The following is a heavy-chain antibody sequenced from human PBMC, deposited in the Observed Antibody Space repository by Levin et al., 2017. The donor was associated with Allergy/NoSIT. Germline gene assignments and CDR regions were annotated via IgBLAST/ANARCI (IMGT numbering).Heavy chain of an antibody. D-gene: IGHD5-18*01. CDR1: GFTFSSYA. CDR2: ISGSGGST. Sequence: GESLKISCAASGFTFSSYAMSWVRQAPGKGLEWVSTISGSGGSTYSADSVKGRFTISRDNSKNTLYLQMNSLRAEDTAVYYCAKESGYSYNYPIDYWGQGTLVTVSS. V-gene: IGHV3-23*01. CDR3: AKESGYSYNYPIDY. J-gene: IGHJ4*02.